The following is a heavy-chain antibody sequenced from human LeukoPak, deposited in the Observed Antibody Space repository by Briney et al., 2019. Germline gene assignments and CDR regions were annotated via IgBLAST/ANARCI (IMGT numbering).Heavy chain of an antibody. V-gene: IGHV1-18*01. CDR1: GYTFANYG. CDR2: INPSNGNT. J-gene: IGHJ4*02. CDR3: AXESXXXQLGY. Sequence: AASVTVSCNTSGYTFANYGLAWVRQAPGQGLEWMGWINPSNGNTNYVQNFQGRVTMTTATSTSTAYMDLRSLTSGDTAVYFCAXESXXXQLGYWGQGXLVTVS.